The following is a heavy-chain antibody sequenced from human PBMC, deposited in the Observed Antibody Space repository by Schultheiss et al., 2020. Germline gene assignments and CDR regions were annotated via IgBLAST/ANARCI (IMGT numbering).Heavy chain of an antibody. CDR3: AKSEVGCSSTSCSTYYYYAMDV. CDR2: ISGSGGST. D-gene: IGHD2-2*01. J-gene: IGHJ6*02. CDR1: GFSFSTYA. Sequence: WGSLRLSCAASGFSFSTYAMSWVRQAPGKGLEWVSGISGSGGSTYYADSVKGRFTISRDNSKNTLYLQMNSLRAEDTAVFYCAKSEVGCSSTSCSTYYYYAMDVWGQGTTVTVSS. V-gene: IGHV3-23*01.